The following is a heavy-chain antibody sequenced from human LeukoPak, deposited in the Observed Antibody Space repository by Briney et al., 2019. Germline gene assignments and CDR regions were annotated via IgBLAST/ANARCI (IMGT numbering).Heavy chain of an antibody. V-gene: IGHV3-7*01. Sequence: PGGSLRLSCAASGFTFSSYSMNWVRQAPGKGLEWVANIKQDGSEKYYVDSVKGRFTISRDNAKNSLYLHMNSLRAEDTAVYYCAKDIPRPLKYSGYVPTLLYAFDIWGQGTMVTVSS. J-gene: IGHJ3*02. CDR2: IKQDGSEK. CDR3: AKDIPRPLKYSGYVPTLLYAFDI. CDR1: GFTFSSYS. D-gene: IGHD5-12*01.